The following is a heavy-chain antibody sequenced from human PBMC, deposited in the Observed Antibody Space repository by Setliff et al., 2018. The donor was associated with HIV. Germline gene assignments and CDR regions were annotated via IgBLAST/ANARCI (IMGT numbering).Heavy chain of an antibody. CDR2: IYHAGNT. J-gene: IGHJ4*02. Sequence: PSETLSLTCSVSGDSISSGGHYWSWIRQSPGKGLEWIGYIYHAGNTYYNPSLKSRVTISVDTSKNQFSLKLSSVTAADTAVYYCARGTYYYDSSGSSADYWGQGTLVTVSS. CDR3: ARGTYYYDSSGSSADY. V-gene: IGHV4-39*07. D-gene: IGHD3-22*01. CDR1: GDSISSGGHY.